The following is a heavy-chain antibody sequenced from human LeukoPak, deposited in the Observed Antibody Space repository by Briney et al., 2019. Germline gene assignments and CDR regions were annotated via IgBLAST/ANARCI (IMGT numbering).Heavy chain of an antibody. CDR2: IYSGGST. CDR3: AKDILGYCSGGSCSRYRGFDY. J-gene: IGHJ4*02. CDR1: GFSVSSNY. Sequence: GGSLRLSCAASGFSVSSNYMSWVRQAPGKGLEWVSVIYSGGSTYYADSVKGRFTISRDNSKNTLYLQMNGLRAEDTAVYYCAKDILGYCSGGSCSRYRGFDYWGQGTLVTVSS. D-gene: IGHD2-15*01. V-gene: IGHV3-53*01.